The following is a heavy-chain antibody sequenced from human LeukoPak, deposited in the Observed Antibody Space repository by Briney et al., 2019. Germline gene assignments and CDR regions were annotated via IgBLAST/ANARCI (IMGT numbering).Heavy chain of an antibody. CDR2: ISSSSSYI. V-gene: IGHV3-21*01. D-gene: IGHD3-22*01. CDR3: AREPAYYYDSSGYLGGNY. CDR1: GFTFSSYS. J-gene: IGHJ4*02. Sequence: PGGSLRLSSAASGFTFSSYSMNWVRQTPGKGLEWVSSISSSSSYIYYADSVKGRFTISRDNAKNSLYLQMNSLRAEDTAVYYCAREPAYYYDSSGYLGGNYWGQGTLVTVSS.